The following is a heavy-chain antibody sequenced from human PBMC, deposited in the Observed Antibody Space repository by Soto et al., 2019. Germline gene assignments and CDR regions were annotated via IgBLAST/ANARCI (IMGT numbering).Heavy chain of an antibody. CDR2: IIPIFGTA. J-gene: IGHJ6*02. V-gene: IGHV1-69*13. CDR1: VGTFSSYA. Sequence: ASVKVSCKASVGTFSSYAMSWVRQAPGQGLEWMGGIIPIFGTANYAQKFQGRVTITADESTSTAYMELSSLRSEDTAVDYCARGVAIFRVAHYGMDAWGQGTTVTVSS. CDR3: ARGVAIFRVAHYGMDA. D-gene: IGHD3-3*01.